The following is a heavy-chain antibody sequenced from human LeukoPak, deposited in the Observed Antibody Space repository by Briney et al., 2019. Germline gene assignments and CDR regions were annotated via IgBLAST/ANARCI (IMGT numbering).Heavy chain of an antibody. J-gene: IGHJ4*02. CDR1: GNYW. D-gene: IGHD2/OR15-2a*01. Sequence: GGSLRLSCAASGNYWMHWVRQAPGKGLVWVSHVNSDGSWTSYADPVKGRFTISKDNAKNTVYLQMNSLRAEDTAVYYCVSFYETYWGRGTLVTVSS. V-gene: IGHV3-74*01. CDR3: VSFYETY. CDR2: VNSDGSWT.